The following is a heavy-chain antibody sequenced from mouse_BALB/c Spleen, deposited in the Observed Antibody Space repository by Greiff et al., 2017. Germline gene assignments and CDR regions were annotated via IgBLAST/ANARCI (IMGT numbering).Heavy chain of an antibody. CDR1: GYSFTSYW. V-gene: IGHV1S127*01. CDR3: ARDYYGSSYVRYFDY. CDR2: IDPSDSET. Sequence: VQLQQSGPQLVRPGASVKISCKASGYSFTSYWMHWVKQRPGQGLEWIGMIDPSDSETRLNQKFKDKATLTVDKSSSTAYMKLSSPTSEDSAVYYCARDYYGSSYVRYFDYWGQGTTLTVSS. D-gene: IGHD1-1*01. J-gene: IGHJ2*01.